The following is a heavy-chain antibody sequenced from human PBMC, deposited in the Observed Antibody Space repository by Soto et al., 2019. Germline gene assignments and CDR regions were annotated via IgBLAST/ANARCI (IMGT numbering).Heavy chain of an antibody. CDR3: ARVVRLGELSLFFDY. D-gene: IGHD3-16*02. J-gene: IGHJ4*02. CDR1: GGSISSGGYY. CDR2: IYYSGST. V-gene: IGHV4-31*03. Sequence: QVQLQESGPGLVKPSQTLSLTCTVSGGSISSGGYYWSWIRQHPGKGLEWIGYIYYSGSTYYNPSLTSRVTISVDTSKNQFSLKLSSVTAADTAVYYCARVVRLGELSLFFDYWGQGTLVTVSS.